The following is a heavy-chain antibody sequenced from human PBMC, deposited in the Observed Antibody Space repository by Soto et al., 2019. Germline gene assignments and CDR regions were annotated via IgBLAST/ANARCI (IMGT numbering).Heavy chain of an antibody. J-gene: IGHJ4*02. CDR3: ARVKRGSYYEDY. CDR1: GGSISGGDS. CDR2: MYHNGNT. V-gene: IGHV4-30-2*01. D-gene: IGHD1-26*01. Sequence: PSETLSLTCAVSGGSISGGDSWSWIRQPPGKAREWIGYMYHNGNTYYNPSLKSRVTLSVARSKNQYSLEQKSVTAADTASYSCARVKRGSYYEDYWGQRPPGTVAS.